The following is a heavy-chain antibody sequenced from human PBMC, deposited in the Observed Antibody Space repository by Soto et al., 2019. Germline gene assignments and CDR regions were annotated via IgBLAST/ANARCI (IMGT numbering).Heavy chain of an antibody. D-gene: IGHD2-15*01. CDR3: ATNASGGNDAFDI. J-gene: IGHJ3*02. Sequence: GGSLILSCAASGFPFSSYRMNWVSQAPGKGLEWVANIKQDGSEKYYVDSVKGRFTISRDNAKNSLSLQLTSLRPGDTAVYYCATNASGGNDAFDIWGQGTMVTVSS. V-gene: IGHV3-7*01. CDR2: IKQDGSEK. CDR1: GFPFSSYR.